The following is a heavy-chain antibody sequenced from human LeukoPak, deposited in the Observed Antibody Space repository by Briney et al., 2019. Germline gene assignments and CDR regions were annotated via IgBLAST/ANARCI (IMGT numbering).Heavy chain of an antibody. Sequence: SETLSLTCTVSGGSISSYYWSWIRQPPGKGLEWIGYIYYSGSTYYNPSLKSRVTISVDTSKNQFSLKLSSVTAADTAVYYCARDRGYCSGGSCSHDAFDIWGQGTMVTVSS. V-gene: IGHV4-59*06. CDR1: GGSISSYY. CDR3: ARDRGYCSGGSCSHDAFDI. J-gene: IGHJ3*02. D-gene: IGHD2-15*01. CDR2: IYYSGST.